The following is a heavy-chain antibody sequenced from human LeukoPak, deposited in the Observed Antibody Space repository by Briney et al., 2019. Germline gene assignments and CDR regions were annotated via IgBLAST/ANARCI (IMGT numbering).Heavy chain of an antibody. V-gene: IGHV1-2*02. CDR2: INPNSGGT. J-gene: IGHJ1*01. Sequence: ASVKVSCKASGYTFTGYYMHWVRQAPGQGLEWMGWINPNSGGTKYAQKFQGRVTMTRDTSISTGDMELSRLRSDDTAVYYCARGEVSSWYDYFQHWGQGSLVIVSS. D-gene: IGHD6-13*01. CDR3: ARGEVSSWYDYFQH. CDR1: GYTFTGYY.